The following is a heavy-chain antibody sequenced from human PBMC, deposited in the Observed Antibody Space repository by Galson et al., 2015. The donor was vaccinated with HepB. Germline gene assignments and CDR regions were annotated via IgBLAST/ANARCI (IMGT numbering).Heavy chain of an antibody. D-gene: IGHD2-2*01. J-gene: IGHJ6*03. V-gene: IGHV1-69*13. Sequence: SVKVSCKASGGSFRNYPINWVRQAPGQGLEWMGGIIPMSGTAKYAQEFQGRVIITADEFMDTAYMELSSLRSEDTAVYYCARDRGGQVLDYFFYYMDVSGKGTTVTVSS. CDR1: GGSFRNYP. CDR2: IIPMSGTA. CDR3: ARDRGGQVLDYFFYYMDV.